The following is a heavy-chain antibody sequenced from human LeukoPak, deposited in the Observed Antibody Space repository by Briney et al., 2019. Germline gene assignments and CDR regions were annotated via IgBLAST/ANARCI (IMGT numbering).Heavy chain of an antibody. V-gene: IGHV3-15*01. J-gene: IGHJ4*02. CDR3: ARGLCSSTGCYQGPFDF. D-gene: IGHD2-2*01. Sequence: GGSLRLSCAASGFVFSSAWMTWIRQAPGKGLEWVGHIKNKTYGGTTDYAAPVKGRFIISRDDSKNTLYLQMNRLRTDDTAVYYCARGLCSSTGCYQGPFDFWGQGMLVTVSS. CDR1: GFVFSSAW. CDR2: IKNKTYGGTT.